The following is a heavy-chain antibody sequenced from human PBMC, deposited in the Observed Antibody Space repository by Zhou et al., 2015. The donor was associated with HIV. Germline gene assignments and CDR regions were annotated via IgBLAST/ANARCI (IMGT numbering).Heavy chain of an antibody. V-gene: IGHV1-46*01. CDR3: ARSSVNHDDAFDL. CDR1: GYIFINYY. J-gene: IGHJ3*01. CDR2: ITPMFDTQ. D-gene: IGHD1-14*01. Sequence: QVQLVQSGAEVKRPGASMKISCKASGYIFINYYMHWVRQAPGQGLEWMGGITPMFDTQRYAQKFRARLTITVDKITDTAYLELSSLTSEDTAIYFCARSSVNHDDAFDLWGQGTNVIVSS.